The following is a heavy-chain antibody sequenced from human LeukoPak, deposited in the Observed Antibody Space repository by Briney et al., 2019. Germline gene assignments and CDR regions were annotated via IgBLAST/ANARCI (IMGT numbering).Heavy chain of an antibody. CDR1: GFTFSSYA. Sequence: GGSLRLSCAASGFTFSSYAMHWVRQAPGKGLEWVAVISYDGSNKYYADSVKGRFTISRDNSKNTLYLQMNSLRAEDTAVYYCAREPVQTYSSSWYAPVSFGYWGQGTLVTVSS. J-gene: IGHJ4*02. D-gene: IGHD6-13*01. CDR2: ISYDGSNK. CDR3: AREPVQTYSSSWYAPVSFGY. V-gene: IGHV3-30-3*01.